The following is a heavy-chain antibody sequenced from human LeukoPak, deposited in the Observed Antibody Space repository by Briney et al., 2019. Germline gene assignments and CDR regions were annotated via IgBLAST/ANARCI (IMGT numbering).Heavy chain of an antibody. CDR3: ATSSGAYQYYFDY. D-gene: IGHD1-1*01. CDR1: GFTFSSYA. V-gene: IGHV3-64*01. J-gene: IGHJ4*02. Sequence: GGSLGLSCAASGFTFSSYAMHWVRQAPGKGLEYVSAISSNGGSTYYANSVKGRFTISRDNSKNTLYLQMGSLRAEDMAVYYCATSSGAYQYYFDYWGQGTLVTVSS. CDR2: ISSNGGST.